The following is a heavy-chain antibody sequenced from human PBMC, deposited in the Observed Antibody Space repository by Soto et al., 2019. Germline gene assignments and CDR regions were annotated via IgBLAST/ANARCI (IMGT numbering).Heavy chain of an antibody. Sequence: GGSLRLSCAASGFTFSSYAMSWVRQAPGKGLEWVSAISGSGGSTYYADSVKGRFTISRDNSKNTLYLQMNSLRAEDTAVYYCAQVTFRDGGSYYYWGQGTLVTVSS. CDR1: GFTFSSYA. CDR3: AQVTFRDGGSYYY. D-gene: IGHD1-26*01. J-gene: IGHJ4*02. CDR2: ISGSGGST. V-gene: IGHV3-23*01.